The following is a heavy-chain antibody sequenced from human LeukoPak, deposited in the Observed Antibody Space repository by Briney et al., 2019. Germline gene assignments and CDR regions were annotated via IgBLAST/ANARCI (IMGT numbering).Heavy chain of an antibody. CDR3: ARGSNDYRDYSLDY. CDR1: GDSVSSNSAA. CDR2: TYYRSKWSN. Sequence: SQTLSLTCAISGDSVSSNSAAWNWIRQSPSRGLEWLGRTYYRSKWSNNYAVSVKTRITINSDTSKNQFALQLNSVTPEDTAVYYCARGSNDYRDYSLDYWGQGTLVTVSS. D-gene: IGHD4-17*01. V-gene: IGHV6-1*01. J-gene: IGHJ4*02.